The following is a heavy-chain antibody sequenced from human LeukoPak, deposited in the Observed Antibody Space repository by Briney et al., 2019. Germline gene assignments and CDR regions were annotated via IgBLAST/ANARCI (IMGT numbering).Heavy chain of an antibody. D-gene: IGHD3-10*01. CDR1: GFLFANTW. V-gene: IGHV3-74*01. Sequence: GGSLRLSCAASGFLFANTWMHWVRQAPGRGLVWVSLINNDGSTTHYADSVKGRFTISRDNAKNTVYLQMNSLRAEDTAVYYCAIGGTYGSGSWGQGTLVTVSS. CDR3: AIGGTYGSGS. CDR2: INNDGSTT. J-gene: IGHJ4*02.